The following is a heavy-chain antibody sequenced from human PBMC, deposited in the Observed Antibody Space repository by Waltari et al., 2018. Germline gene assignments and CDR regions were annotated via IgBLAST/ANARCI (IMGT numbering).Heavy chain of an antibody. D-gene: IGHD3-3*01. CDR2: ISGFNGNT. J-gene: IGHJ4*02. CDR1: GYIFTDYG. CDR3: ARVLKCGSDWYDFFDY. V-gene: IGHV1-18*01. Sequence: VQLVQSGTEVKKPGASVKVSCKTSGYIFTDYGITWVRQAPGQGLEWMGSISGFNGNTNYPHNVQDRVTMTTETVTSTAYMELRNLRSDDTAIYYCARVLKCGSDWYDFFDYWGQGTLVTVSS.